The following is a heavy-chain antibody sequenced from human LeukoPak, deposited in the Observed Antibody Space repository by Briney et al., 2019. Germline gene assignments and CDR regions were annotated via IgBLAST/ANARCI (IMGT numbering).Heavy chain of an antibody. CDR3: ARVSSWYGAAGSLNY. D-gene: IGHD6-13*01. V-gene: IGHV1-2*06. Sequence: GASVKVSCKASGYTFTGYYMHWVRQAPGQGLEWMRRINPNSGGTNYAQKFQGRVTMTRDTSISTAYMELSRLRSDDTAVYYCARVSSWYGAAGSLNYWGQGTLVTVSS. J-gene: IGHJ4*02. CDR1: GYTFTGYY. CDR2: INPNSGGT.